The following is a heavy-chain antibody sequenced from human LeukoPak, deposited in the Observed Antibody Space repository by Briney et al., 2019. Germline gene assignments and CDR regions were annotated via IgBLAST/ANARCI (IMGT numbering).Heavy chain of an antibody. V-gene: IGHV3-23*01. D-gene: IGHD3-3*01. Sequence: GGSLRLSCAASGFTFSSYAMSWVRQAPGKGLEWVSAISDSGGSTYYADSVKGRFTISRDNSKNTLYLQMNSLRAEDTAVYYCAKVRIFGVVITAYYFDYWGQGTLVTVSS. CDR3: AKVRIFGVVITAYYFDY. CDR1: GFTFSSYA. CDR2: ISDSGGST. J-gene: IGHJ4*02.